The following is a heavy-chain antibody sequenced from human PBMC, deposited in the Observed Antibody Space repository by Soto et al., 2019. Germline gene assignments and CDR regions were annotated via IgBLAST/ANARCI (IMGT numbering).Heavy chain of an antibody. Sequence: GGSLRLSCAASGFTFSSYGMHWVRQAPGKGLEWVAVIWYDGSNKYYADSVKGRFTISRDNSKNTLYLQMNSLRAEDTAVYYCARDRRTTVPPHAFDYWGQGTLVTVSS. J-gene: IGHJ4*02. V-gene: IGHV3-33*01. CDR3: ARDRRTTVPPHAFDY. CDR1: GFTFSSYG. D-gene: IGHD4-17*01. CDR2: IWYDGSNK.